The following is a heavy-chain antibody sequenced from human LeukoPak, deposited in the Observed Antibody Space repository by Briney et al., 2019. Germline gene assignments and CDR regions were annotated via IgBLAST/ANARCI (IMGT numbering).Heavy chain of an antibody. CDR2: IRYDGSNK. CDR1: GFTFSNYA. D-gene: IGHD2-2*01. V-gene: IGHV3-30*02. Sequence: GGSLRLSCAASGFTFSNYAIHWVRQAPGKGLEWVAFIRYDGSNKYYVDSVKGRFTISRDNSKNTLYLQMNSLRAEDTAVYYCARRGPARWDIVVVPVAAFDYWGQGTLVTVSS. CDR3: ARRGPARWDIVVVPVAAFDY. J-gene: IGHJ4*02.